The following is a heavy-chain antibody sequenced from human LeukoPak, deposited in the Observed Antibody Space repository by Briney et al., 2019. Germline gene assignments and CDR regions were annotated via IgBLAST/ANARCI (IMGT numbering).Heavy chain of an antibody. D-gene: IGHD3-22*01. J-gene: IGHJ4*02. V-gene: IGHV4-4*02. CDR1: GGSISTTNW. CDR3: TRHRDYYDT. Sequence: PSETLSLTCGVSGGSISTTNWWTWVRQPPGEGLEWIGEVHLSGRTHYNPSLESRVTMSVDMSENHISLRLTSVTAADTAVYFCTRHRDYYDTWGPGTLVTVSS. CDR2: VHLSGRT.